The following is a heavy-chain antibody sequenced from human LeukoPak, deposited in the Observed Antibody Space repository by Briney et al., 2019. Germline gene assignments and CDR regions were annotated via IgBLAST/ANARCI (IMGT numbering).Heavy chain of an antibody. CDR1: GGSISSYY. V-gene: IGHV4-59*01. Sequence: ASETLSLTCTVSGGSISSYYWSWIRQPPGKGLEWIGYIYYSGSTNYKPSLKSRVTISVDTSKNQFSLKLNSVTAADTAVYYCARGGYYGSGNDFRFDPWGQGTLVTVSS. D-gene: IGHD3-10*01. CDR2: IYYSGST. J-gene: IGHJ5*02. CDR3: ARGGYYGSGNDFRFDP.